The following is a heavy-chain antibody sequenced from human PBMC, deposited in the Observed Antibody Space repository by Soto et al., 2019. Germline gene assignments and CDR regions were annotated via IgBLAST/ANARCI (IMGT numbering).Heavy chain of an antibody. CDR1: GYSFTSFW. CDR2: IYPGDSET. CDR3: TRQHPLDSSAWYN. D-gene: IGHD6-19*01. Sequence: ESLKISCKGSGYSFTSFWIGWVRQMPGKGPEWLGIIYPGDSETRYSPSFQGQVTISADRSISTAYLQWNSLKASDTAIYYCTRQHPLDSSAWYNWGQGTQVTVS. V-gene: IGHV5-51*01. J-gene: IGHJ4*02.